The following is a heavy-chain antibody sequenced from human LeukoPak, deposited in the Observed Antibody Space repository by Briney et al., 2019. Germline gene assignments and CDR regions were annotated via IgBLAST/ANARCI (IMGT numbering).Heavy chain of an antibody. D-gene: IGHD6-13*01. V-gene: IGHV4-59*01. Sequence: SETMSLTCSVSGGSITTYYWGWIRQPPGKGLEWIGYILDSGTTNYNPSLKSRVTMSVDTSKNQFSLRLTSVIPADTAVYYCARDVLAAPGTFDYWGQGALVTVSS. CDR3: ARDVLAAPGTFDY. CDR2: ILDSGTT. CDR1: GGSITTYY. J-gene: IGHJ4*02.